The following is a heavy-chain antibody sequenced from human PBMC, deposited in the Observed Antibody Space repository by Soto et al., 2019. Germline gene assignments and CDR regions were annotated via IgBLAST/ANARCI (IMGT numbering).Heavy chain of an antibody. CDR3: ARDQPQLEQLDY. CDR1: GYTFTSYG. CDR2: ISAYNGNT. J-gene: IGHJ4*02. D-gene: IGHD1-1*01. V-gene: IGHV1-18*04. Sequence: ASVKVSCKASGYTFTSYGISWVRQAPGQGLEWMGWISAYNGNTNYAQKLQGRVTMTTDTSTSTAYMELRSLRSGDTAVYYCARDQPQLEQLDYWGQGTLVTVSS.